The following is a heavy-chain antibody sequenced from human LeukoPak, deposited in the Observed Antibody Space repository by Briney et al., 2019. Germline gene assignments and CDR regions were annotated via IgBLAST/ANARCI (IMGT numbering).Heavy chain of an antibody. CDR3: ARELGYCSSTSCYRALFGY. CDR2: IIPIFGTA. CDR1: GGTFSSYA. D-gene: IGHD2-2*02. Sequence: ASVKVSCKASGGTFSSYAISWVRQAPGQGLEWMGGIIPIFGTANYAQKFQGRVTITTDASTSTAYMELSSLRSEDTAVYYCARELGYCSSTSCYRALFGYWGQGTLVTVSS. J-gene: IGHJ4*02. V-gene: IGHV1-69*05.